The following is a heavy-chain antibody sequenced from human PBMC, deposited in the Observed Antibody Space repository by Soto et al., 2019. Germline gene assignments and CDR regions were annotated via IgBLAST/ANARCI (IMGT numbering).Heavy chain of an antibody. V-gene: IGHV1-69*02. CDR2: IIPILGIA. D-gene: IGHD2-15*01. CDR1: GGTFSSYT. J-gene: IGHJ4*02. Sequence: QVQLVQSGAEVKKPGSSVKVSCKASGGTFSSYTISWVRQAPGQGLEWMGRIIPILGIANYAQKFQGRVTITADKSTXXAXMELSSLRSEDTAVYYCARGSGGRDYWGQGTLVTVSS. CDR3: ARGSGGRDY.